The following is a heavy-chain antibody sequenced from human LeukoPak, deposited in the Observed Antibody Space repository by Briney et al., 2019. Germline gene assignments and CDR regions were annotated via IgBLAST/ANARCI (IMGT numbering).Heavy chain of an antibody. CDR3: ASMPGSGSCYDPQNWFDP. CDR1: GGSVSSGSYY. CDR2: IYYSGST. J-gene: IGHJ5*02. V-gene: IGHV4-61*01. D-gene: IGHD3-10*01. Sequence: SETLSLTCTVSGGSVSSGSYYWSWIRQPPGKGLGWIGYIYYSGSTNYNPSLKSRVTISVDTSKNQFSLKLSSVTAADTAVYYCASMPGSGSCYDPQNWFDPWGQGTLVTVSS.